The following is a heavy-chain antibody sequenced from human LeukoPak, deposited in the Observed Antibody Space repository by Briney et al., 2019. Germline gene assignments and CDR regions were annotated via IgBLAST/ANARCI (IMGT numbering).Heavy chain of an antibody. D-gene: IGHD3-16*01. J-gene: IGHJ4*02. CDR3: ARDLTGDPFDY. V-gene: IGHV1-18*01. CDR2: ISADNGNT. Sequence: GAAVKVSCKASGYTFTSYGISWVRQAPGQGLEWMGWISADNGNTNYAQMLQGRVTMTTDTSTSTAYMELRSLRSGDTAVYYCARDLTGDPFDYWGQGTLVTVSS. CDR1: GYTFTSYG.